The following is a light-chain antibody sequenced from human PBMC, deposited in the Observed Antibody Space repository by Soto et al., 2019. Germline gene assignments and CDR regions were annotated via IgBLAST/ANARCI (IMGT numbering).Light chain of an antibody. V-gene: IGLV1-44*01. CDR1: TSNIGGST. Sequence: QSALTQPPSASGTPGQRVTIFCSGSTSNIGGSTVNWYQHLPGTAPKLLIFGNNRRPSGVPDRFSGSKSGTSASLAISGLQSEDAADYHCAAWDDSLNGPVFGGGTQLTVL. CDR3: AAWDDSLNGPV. J-gene: IGLJ3*02. CDR2: GNN.